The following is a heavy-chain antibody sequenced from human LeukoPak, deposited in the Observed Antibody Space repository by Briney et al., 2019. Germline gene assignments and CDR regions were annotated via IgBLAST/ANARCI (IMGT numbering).Heavy chain of an antibody. Sequence: ASVKVSCKASGYTFTSYAMHWVRQAPGQRLEWMGWTNAGNGNTKYSQKFQGRVTITRDTSASTAYMELSSLRSEDTAVYYCARMGYCSSTSCYVYFDYWGQGTLVTVSS. CDR1: GYTFTSYA. V-gene: IGHV1-3*01. D-gene: IGHD2-2*01. J-gene: IGHJ4*02. CDR3: ARMGYCSSTSCYVYFDY. CDR2: TNAGNGNT.